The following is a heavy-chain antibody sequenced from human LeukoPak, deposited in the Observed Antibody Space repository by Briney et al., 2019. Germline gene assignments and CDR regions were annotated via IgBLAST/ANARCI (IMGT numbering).Heavy chain of an antibody. CDR1: GASISSSGYY. CDR3: ARQMNTVTADY. Sequence: PSETLSLTCTVSGASISSSGYYWGWIRQPPGKGLEWIASIFYSGSTYYNPSLNSRVTISIDTSKNQFSLRLSSVTAADTAVYYCARQMNTVTADYWGQGTLVTVSS. J-gene: IGHJ4*02. V-gene: IGHV4-39*01. D-gene: IGHD4-17*01. CDR2: IFYSGST.